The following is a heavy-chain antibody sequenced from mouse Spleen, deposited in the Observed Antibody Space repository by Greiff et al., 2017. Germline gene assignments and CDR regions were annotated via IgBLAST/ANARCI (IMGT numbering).Heavy chain of an antibody. J-gene: IGHJ3*01. D-gene: IGHD3-1*01. V-gene: IGHV3-2*02. Sequence: EVMLVESGPGLVKPSQSLSLTCTVTGYSITSDYAWNWIRQFPGNKLEWMGYISYSGSTSYNPSLKSRISITRDTSKNQFFLQLNSVTTEDTATYYCARGTRGFAYWGQGTLVTVSA. CDR1: GYSITSDYA. CDR2: ISYSGST. CDR3: ARGTRGFAY.